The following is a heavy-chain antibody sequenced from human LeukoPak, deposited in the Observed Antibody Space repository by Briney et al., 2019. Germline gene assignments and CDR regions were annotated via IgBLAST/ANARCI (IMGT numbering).Heavy chain of an antibody. Sequence: GGSLRLSCAASGFTLRNHGMHWVRQAPGKGLEWVAVIFYDGGNKYYADSVKGRFTVSRDNSKNTLWLQMSSLRADDTAVYYCVRDRSYRYFDFWGPGTPVTVSS. CDR1: GFTLRNHG. CDR3: VRDRSYRYFDF. CDR2: IFYDGGNK. J-gene: IGHJ4*02. D-gene: IGHD5-18*01. V-gene: IGHV3-33*01.